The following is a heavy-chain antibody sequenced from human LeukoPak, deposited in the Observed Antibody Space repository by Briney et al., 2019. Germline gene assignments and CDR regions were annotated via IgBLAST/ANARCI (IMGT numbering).Heavy chain of an antibody. D-gene: IGHD2-2*01. CDR1: GDSVSSNSAA. J-gene: IGHJ3*02. Sequence: SQTLSLTCAISGDSVSSNSAAWNWIRQSPSRGLEWLGRTYYRSKWYNDYAGSVKSRITINPDTSKNQFSLQLNFVTPEDTAVYYCARAEHCSSTSCLFLDAFDIWGQGTMVTVSS. CDR2: TYYRSKWYN. V-gene: IGHV6-1*01. CDR3: ARAEHCSSTSCLFLDAFDI.